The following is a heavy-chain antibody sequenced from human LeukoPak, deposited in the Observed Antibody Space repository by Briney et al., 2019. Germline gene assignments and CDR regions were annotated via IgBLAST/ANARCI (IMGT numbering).Heavy chain of an antibody. CDR2: ISGSGGST. CDR1: GFTFSSCA. CDR3: AKDPQVRGVSISDY. J-gene: IGHJ4*02. Sequence: GGSLRLSCAASGFTFSSCAMSWVRQAPGKGLEWVSAISGSGGSTYYADSVKGRFTISRDNSKNTVYLQMNSLRAEDTAVYYCAKDPQVRGVSISDYWGQGTLVTVSS. D-gene: IGHD3-10*01. V-gene: IGHV3-23*01.